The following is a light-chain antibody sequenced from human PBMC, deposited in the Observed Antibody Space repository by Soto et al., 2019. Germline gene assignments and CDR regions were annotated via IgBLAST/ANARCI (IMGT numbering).Light chain of an antibody. V-gene: IGKV1-5*03. CDR1: HSISSW. CDR3: QQYNGYPLT. Sequence: ILITHPTSTLSASVGARVTVTCRASHSISSWLAWYQQKPGKAPKLLIYKASSLESGVPSRFSGSGSGTEFTLTISSLQPDDFATYYCQQYNGYPLTFGGGTKVDIK. CDR2: KAS. J-gene: IGKJ4*01.